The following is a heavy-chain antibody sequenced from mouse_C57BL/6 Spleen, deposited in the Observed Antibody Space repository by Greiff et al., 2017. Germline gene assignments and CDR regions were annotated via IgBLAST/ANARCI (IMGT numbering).Heavy chain of an antibody. D-gene: IGHD2-1*01. J-gene: IGHJ4*01. Sequence: EVQLQQSGPELVKPGASVKISCKASGYTFTDYYMNWVKQSHGKSLEWIGDINPNNGGTSYNQKFKGKATLTVDKSSSTAYMELRSLTSEDSAVYYCARRGAKLYYGNYDYAMDYWGQGTSVTVSS. CDR3: ARRGAKLYYGNYDYAMDY. V-gene: IGHV1-26*01. CDR1: GYTFTDYY. CDR2: INPNNGGT.